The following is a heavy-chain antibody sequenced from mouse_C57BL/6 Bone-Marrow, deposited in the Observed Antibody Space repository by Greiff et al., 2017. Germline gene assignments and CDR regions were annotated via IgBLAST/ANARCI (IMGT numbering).Heavy chain of an antibody. J-gene: IGHJ4*01. Sequence: EVKLVESGPELVKPGASVKISCKASGYSFTDYNMNWVKQSNGKSLEWIGVINPNYGTTSYNQKFKGKATLTVDQSSSTAYMQLNSLTSEDSAVYYCARRGDYGNAMDYWGQGTSVTVSS. D-gene: IGHD2-4*01. CDR1: GYSFTDYN. CDR2: INPNYGTT. V-gene: IGHV1-39*01. CDR3: ARRGDYGNAMDY.